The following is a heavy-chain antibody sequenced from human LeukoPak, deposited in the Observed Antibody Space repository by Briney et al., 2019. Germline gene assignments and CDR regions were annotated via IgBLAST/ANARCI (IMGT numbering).Heavy chain of an antibody. Sequence: GGSLRLSCAASGFTFSSYGMHWVRQAPGKGREWVGRIKSKTDGGTTDYAAPVKGRFTISRDDSKNTLYLQMNSLKTEDTAVYYCTTVFLPEWELFDYWGQGTLVTVTS. J-gene: IGHJ4*02. CDR3: TTVFLPEWELFDY. V-gene: IGHV3-15*01. D-gene: IGHD1-26*01. CDR1: GFTFSSYG. CDR2: IKSKTDGGTT.